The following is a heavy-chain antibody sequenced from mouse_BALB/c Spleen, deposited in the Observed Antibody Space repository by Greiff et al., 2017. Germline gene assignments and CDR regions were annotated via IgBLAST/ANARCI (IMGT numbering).Heavy chain of an antibody. Sequence: DVKLVESGPGLVKPSQSLSLTCSVTGYSITSGYYWNWIRQFPGNKLEWMGYISYDGSNNYNPSLKNRISITRDTSKNQFFLKLNSVTTEDTATYYCAREEITTVVANFDVWGAGTTVTVSS. V-gene: IGHV3-6*02. CDR3: AREEITTVVANFDV. D-gene: IGHD1-1*01. J-gene: IGHJ1*01. CDR1: GYSITSGYY. CDR2: ISYDGSN.